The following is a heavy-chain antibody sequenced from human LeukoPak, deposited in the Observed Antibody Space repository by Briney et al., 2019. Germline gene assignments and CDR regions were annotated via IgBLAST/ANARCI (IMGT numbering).Heavy chain of an antibody. J-gene: IGHJ4*02. V-gene: IGHV3-30*04. CDR3: ARDVDFGGLNVALDY. CDR1: GFTFSSYA. CDR2: ISYDGSNK. D-gene: IGHD3-16*02. Sequence: PGGSLRLSCAASGFTFSSYAMHWVRQAPGKGREWVAVISYDGSNKYYADSVKGRFTISRDHARNSLYLQMNSLRAEDTVVYYCARDVDFGGLNVALDYRGQGTLVTVSS.